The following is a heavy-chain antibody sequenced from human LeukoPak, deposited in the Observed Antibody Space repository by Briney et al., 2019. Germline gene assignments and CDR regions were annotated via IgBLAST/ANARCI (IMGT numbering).Heavy chain of an antibody. Sequence: GGSLRLSCGASGXIFTNFAFHWVRQAPGKGLEWVSVIWNDKNNKYYADSVKGRLTISRDNSRNTLYLQMNSLRTEDTAVYYCARGPYYHPSDAFDLWGQGTMVTVS. D-gene: IGHD3-22*01. V-gene: IGHV3-33*01. CDR3: ARGPYYHPSDAFDL. CDR1: GXIFTNFA. J-gene: IGHJ3*01. CDR2: IWNDKNNK.